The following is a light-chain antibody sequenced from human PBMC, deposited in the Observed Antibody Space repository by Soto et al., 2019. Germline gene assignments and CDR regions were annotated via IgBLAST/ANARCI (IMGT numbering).Light chain of an antibody. Sequence: DIQMTQSPSSLSASVGDRVTISCRASQGIRNYVAWYQQRPGKVPKLLIYAAATLKSGVPSRFSGSGSGTDLTLTISSLQPEDVATYSCQQYNRVPSFGGGTKVEIK. CDR3: QQYNRVPS. J-gene: IGKJ4*01. CDR1: QGIRNY. CDR2: AAA. V-gene: IGKV1-27*01.